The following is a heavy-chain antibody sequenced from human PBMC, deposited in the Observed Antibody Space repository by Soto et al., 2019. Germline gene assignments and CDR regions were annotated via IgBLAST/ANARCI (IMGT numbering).Heavy chain of an antibody. Sequence: GGSLRLSCAASGFTVSSNYMSWVRQAPGKGLEWVSVIYSGGSTYYADSVKGRFTISRGNSKNTLYLQMNSLRAEDTAVYYCARDPTTATDAFDIWGQGTMVTVSS. CDR1: GFTVSSNY. J-gene: IGHJ3*02. CDR3: ARDPTTATDAFDI. V-gene: IGHV3-66*01. CDR2: IYSGGST. D-gene: IGHD4-17*01.